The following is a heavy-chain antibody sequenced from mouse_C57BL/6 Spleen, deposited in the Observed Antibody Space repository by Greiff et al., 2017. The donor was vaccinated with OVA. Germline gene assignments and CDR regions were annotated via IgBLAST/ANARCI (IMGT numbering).Heavy chain of an antibody. Sequence: QVQLKESGAELARPGASVKLSCKASGYTFTSYGISWVKQRTGQGLEWIGEIYPRSGNTYSTEQFKGKATLTADKSSSTAYMELRSRTSEDSAVYVCATVVYCSNYEAGYSDGWGTGTTVTVSS. CDR3: ATVVYCSNYEAGYSDG. CDR1: GYTFTSYG. J-gene: IGHJ1*03. D-gene: IGHD2-5*01. CDR2: IYPRSGNT. V-gene: IGHV1-81*01.